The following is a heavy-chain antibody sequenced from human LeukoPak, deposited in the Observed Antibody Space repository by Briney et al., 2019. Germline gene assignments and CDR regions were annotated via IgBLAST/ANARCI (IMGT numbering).Heavy chain of an antibody. Sequence: SVKVSCKASGGTFSSYAISWVRQAPGQGLEWMGGIIPIFGTANYAQKFQGRVTITADESTSTAYMELSSLRSEDTAVYYCARGYYYDSSGYHIYYYYGMDVWGQGTTVTVSS. CDR1: GGTFSSYA. CDR2: IIPIFGTA. CDR3: ARGYYYDSSGYHIYYYYGMDV. D-gene: IGHD3-22*01. J-gene: IGHJ6*02. V-gene: IGHV1-69*13.